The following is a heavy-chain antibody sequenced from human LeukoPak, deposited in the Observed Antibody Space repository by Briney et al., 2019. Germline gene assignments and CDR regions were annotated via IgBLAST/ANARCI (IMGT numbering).Heavy chain of an antibody. CDR2: ITAYNGNT. D-gene: IGHD2-2*01. CDR3: ARDGADCSSTSCRGDWFDP. Sequence: ASVKVSCKASGYTFTTYGISWVRQAPGQGLEWRGWITAYNGNTNYAQKLQGRVTMTTDTSTSTAYMELRSLRSDDTAVYYCARDGADCSSTSCRGDWFDPWGQGTLVTVSS. V-gene: IGHV1-18*01. J-gene: IGHJ5*02. CDR1: GYTFTTYG.